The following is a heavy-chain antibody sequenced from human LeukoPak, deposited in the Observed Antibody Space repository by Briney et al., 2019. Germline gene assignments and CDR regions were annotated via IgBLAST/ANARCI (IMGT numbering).Heavy chain of an antibody. CDR3: AREGAAADNYYYYMDV. Sequence: GASVKVSCKASGGTFSSYAISWVRQAPGQGLEWMGGIIPIFGTANYAQKFQGRVTITADESTSTAYMELSSLRSEDTAVYYCAREGAAADNYYYYMDVWGKGTTVTVSS. CDR1: GGTFSSYA. CDR2: IIPIFGTA. V-gene: IGHV1-69*13. J-gene: IGHJ6*03. D-gene: IGHD6-13*01.